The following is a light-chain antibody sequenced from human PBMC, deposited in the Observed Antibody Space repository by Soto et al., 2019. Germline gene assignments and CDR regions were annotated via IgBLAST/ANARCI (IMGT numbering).Light chain of an antibody. CDR1: QSISGW. CDR2: DAS. Sequence: DIQMTHSPSTLSASILYRVTITFRSSQSISGWLAWYQQKPGKAPKLLIYDASTLESGVPSRFSGSGSGTEFTLTISSLQPDDFATYYCKQYDSYRTFGQGTKVDIK. V-gene: IGKV1-5*01. CDR3: KQYDSYRT. J-gene: IGKJ1*01.